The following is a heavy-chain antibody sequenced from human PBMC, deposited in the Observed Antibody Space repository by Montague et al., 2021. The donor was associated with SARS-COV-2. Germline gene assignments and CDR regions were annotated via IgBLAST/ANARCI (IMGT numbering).Heavy chain of an antibody. J-gene: IGHJ4*01. CDR3: ARGYDSSGYQY. V-gene: IGHV3-7*05. CDR1: GFTFSTFW. Sequence: SLRLSCAASGFTFSTFWMTWVRQVPGKGLEWVANIKQDGSEKYYVDSVKGRFTISRDNAKNSLYLQLDSLRAEDTAVYYCARGYDSSGYQYWGQEPWSPSP. CDR2: IKQDGSEK. D-gene: IGHD3-22*01.